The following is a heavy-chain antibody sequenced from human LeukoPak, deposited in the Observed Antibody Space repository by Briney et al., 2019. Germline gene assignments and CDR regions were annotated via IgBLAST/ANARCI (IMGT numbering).Heavy chain of an antibody. Sequence: GRSLRLSCAASGFTFTTYVMHWVRQAPGKGLDWVALIWDDGNNKYYADSVKGRFTISRDNSKNTLYLQMNSLRAEDTAVYYCARDYGEWRLNWFDHWGQGTLVTVSS. J-gene: IGHJ5*02. CDR2: IWDDGNNK. V-gene: IGHV3-33*01. CDR1: GFTFTTYV. D-gene: IGHD3-3*01. CDR3: ARDYGEWRLNWFDH.